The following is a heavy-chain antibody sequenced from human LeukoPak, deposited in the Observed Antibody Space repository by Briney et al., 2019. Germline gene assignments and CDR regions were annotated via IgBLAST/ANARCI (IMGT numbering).Heavy chain of an antibody. Sequence: GGSLRLSCAASRFTFSSYSMNWVRQAPGKGLEWVSYISSSSSTIYYADSVKGRFTISRDNAKNSLYLQMNSLRAEDTAVYYCARRYCSSTNCYALDYWGQGTLVTVSS. V-gene: IGHV3-48*04. CDR2: ISSSSSTI. CDR3: ARRYCSSTNCYALDY. CDR1: RFTFSSYS. J-gene: IGHJ4*02. D-gene: IGHD2-2*01.